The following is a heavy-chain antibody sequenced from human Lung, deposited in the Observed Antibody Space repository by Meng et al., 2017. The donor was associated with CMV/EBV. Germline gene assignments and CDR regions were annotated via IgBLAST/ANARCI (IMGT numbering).Heavy chain of an antibody. CDR2: INPNTGDT. J-gene: IGHJ5*02. Sequence: ASVXVSXKASGYTFTAYYLHWVRQAPGQGLEWMGWINPNTGDTNYAQKFQGRVTMTRDTSISTAYMELSSLTSDDTAVYYCARSIVVVIATLDPWGQGTLVTASS. CDR1: GYTFTAYY. D-gene: IGHD2-21*01. CDR3: ARSIVVVIATLDP. V-gene: IGHV1-2*02.